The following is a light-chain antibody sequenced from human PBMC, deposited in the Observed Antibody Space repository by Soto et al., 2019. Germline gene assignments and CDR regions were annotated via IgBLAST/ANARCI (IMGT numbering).Light chain of an antibody. CDR2: KAS. CDR3: QHYGSYPLT. CDR1: QSIRNL. J-gene: IGKJ4*01. Sequence: DIQMTQSPSTLSASVGDRVTITCRASQSIRNLLAWYQQKPEKAPNVLISKASSLESGVPSRFSGSESGTAFTLTISSLQPEDFATYYCQHYGSYPLTFGGGTKVEIK. V-gene: IGKV1-5*03.